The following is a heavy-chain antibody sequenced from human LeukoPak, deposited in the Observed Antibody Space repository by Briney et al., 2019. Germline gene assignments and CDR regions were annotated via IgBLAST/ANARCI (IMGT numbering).Heavy chain of an antibody. J-gene: IGHJ4*02. CDR3: ARVDGSPDY. CDR1: GYTFTSLD. Sequence: ASVKVSCKTSGYTFTSLDINWVRQATGQGLEWMGWINLNSGNRGYAQQFQGRVTIARDTSIRTAYMELTNLRSEDTAVYYCARVDGSPDYWGQGTLVTVSS. CDR2: INLNSGNR. V-gene: IGHV1-8*03. D-gene: IGHD2-15*01.